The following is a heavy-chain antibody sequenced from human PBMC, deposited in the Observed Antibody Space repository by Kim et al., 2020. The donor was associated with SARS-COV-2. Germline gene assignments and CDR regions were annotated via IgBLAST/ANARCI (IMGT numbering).Heavy chain of an antibody. CDR1: GFTFSSYG. CDR3: AKDHGVPPAGMTYCFYF. CDR2: ISYDGSNK. J-gene: IGHJ1*01. Sequence: GGSLRLSCAASGFTFSSYGMHWVRQAPGKGLEWVAVISYDGSNKYYADSVKGRFTISRANSKNTLYLHMNSLRAEDTAVYYCAKDHGVPPAGMTYCFYF. V-gene: IGHV3-30*18. D-gene: IGHD2-2*01.